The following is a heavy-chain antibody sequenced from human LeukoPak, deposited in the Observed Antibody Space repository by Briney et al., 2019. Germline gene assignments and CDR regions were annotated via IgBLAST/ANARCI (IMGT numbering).Heavy chain of an antibody. CDR1: GGSFSGYY. V-gene: IGHV4-34*01. J-gene: IGHJ4*02. Sequence: SETLSLTCAVYGGSFSGYYWSWIRQPPGKGLEWIGEINHSGSTNYNPSLKSRVTISVDTSKNQFSLKLSSVTAADTAVYYCARGVPQVYWGQGTLVTVSS. CDR3: ARGVPQVY. CDR2: INHSGST.